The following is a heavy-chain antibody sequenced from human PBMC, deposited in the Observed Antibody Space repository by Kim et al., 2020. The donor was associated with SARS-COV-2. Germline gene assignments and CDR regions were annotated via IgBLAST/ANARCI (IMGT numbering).Heavy chain of an antibody. CDR2: IYYSGST. V-gene: IGHV4-39*01. CDR3: ARLPKQWLARAFYYYFDY. J-gene: IGHJ4*02. D-gene: IGHD6-19*01. Sequence: SETLSLTCTVSGGSISSSSYYWGWIRQPPGKGLEWIGSIYYSGSTYYNPSLKSRVTISVDTSKNQFSLKLSSVTAADTAVYYCARLPKQWLARAFYYYFDYWGQGTLVTVSS. CDR1: GGSISSSSYY.